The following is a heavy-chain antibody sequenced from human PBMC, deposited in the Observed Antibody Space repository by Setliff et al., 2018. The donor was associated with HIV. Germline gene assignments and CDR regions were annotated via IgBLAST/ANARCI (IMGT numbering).Heavy chain of an antibody. Sequence: SETLSLTCSVSGGSLISGGYYWSWIRQHPGKGLEWIGYVYYTGKTYYNPSLESRISMSVDTSKNQFSLKLTSVTAADTAIYYCAASRPGGIHDFWGQGTVVTVSS. D-gene: IGHD1-26*01. CDR1: GGSLISGGYY. V-gene: IGHV4-31*03. J-gene: IGHJ4*02. CDR2: VYYTGKT. CDR3: AASRPGGIHDF.